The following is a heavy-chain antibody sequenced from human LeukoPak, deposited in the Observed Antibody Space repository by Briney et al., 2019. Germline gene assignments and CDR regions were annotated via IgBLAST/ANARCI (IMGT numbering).Heavy chain of an antibody. J-gene: IGHJ4*02. V-gene: IGHV4-59*01. CDR1: GGSISSYY. CDR3: ARGREVAVAGLLFDY. CDR2: ICYSGST. D-gene: IGHD6-19*01. Sequence: ASETLSLTCTVSGGSISSYYWSWIRQPPGKGLEWIGYICYSGSTNYNPSLKSRVTISVDTSKNQFSLKLSSVTAADTAVYYCARGREVAVAGLLFDYWGQGTLVTVSS.